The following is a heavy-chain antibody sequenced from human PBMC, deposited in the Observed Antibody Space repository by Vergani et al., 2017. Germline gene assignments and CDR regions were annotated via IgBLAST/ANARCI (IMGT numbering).Heavy chain of an antibody. V-gene: IGHV1-2*06. D-gene: IGHD6-6*01. Sequence: QVQLVQSGAEVKKPGASVKVSCKASGYTFTGYYMHWVRQAPGQGLEWMGRINPNSGGTNYAQKFQGRVTMTRDPSISTAYMELSRRRSDDTAVYYCARSGIAASRLVGWFDPWGQGTLVTVSS. CDR1: GYTFTGYY. CDR2: INPNSGGT. CDR3: ARSGIAASRLVGWFDP. J-gene: IGHJ5*02.